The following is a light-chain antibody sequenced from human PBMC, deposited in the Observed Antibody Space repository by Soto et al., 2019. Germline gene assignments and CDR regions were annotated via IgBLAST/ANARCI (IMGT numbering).Light chain of an antibody. CDR1: SSDVGGYNY. V-gene: IGLV2-14*01. CDR3: SSHTSSTTWV. CDR2: EVS. Sequence: QSVLTQPASVSGSPGQSITISCTGTSSDVGGYNYVSWYQQHPGKAPKVMIYEVSNRPSGVSNRFSGSKSGNTASLTISGLQAEDEADYYCSSHTSSTTWVFGGGTKLTV. J-gene: IGLJ3*02.